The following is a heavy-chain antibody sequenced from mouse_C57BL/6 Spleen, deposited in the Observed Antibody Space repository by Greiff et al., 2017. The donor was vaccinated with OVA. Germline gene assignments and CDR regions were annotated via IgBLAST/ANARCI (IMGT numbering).Heavy chain of an antibody. V-gene: IGHV1-64*01. CDR2: IHPNSGST. Sequence: QVQLQQPGAELVKPGASVKLSCKASGYTFTSYWMHWVKQRPGQGLEWIGMIHPNSGSTNYNEKFKNKATLTVDKSSSTAYMQLSSLTSEDSAVYYCARYYYSSSYKYFDDWGKGTTVTVSS. D-gene: IGHD1-1*01. CDR3: ARYYYSSSYKYFDD. CDR1: GYTFTSYW. J-gene: IGHJ1*03.